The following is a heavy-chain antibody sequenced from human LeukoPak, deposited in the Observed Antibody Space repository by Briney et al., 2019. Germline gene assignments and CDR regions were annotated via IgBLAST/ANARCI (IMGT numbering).Heavy chain of an antibody. CDR3: ATEWYGELLVNDY. CDR1: GGSISSGGYS. Sequence: SETLSLTCAVSGGSISSGGYSWSWIPQLPGRGLEGIGYIYHSVTTYYNPSLESRVTISVDTSKNQFSLKLSSVTAADTAVYYCATEWYGELLVNDYWGQGTLVTVSS. D-gene: IGHD3-10*01. CDR2: IYHSVTT. J-gene: IGHJ4*02. V-gene: IGHV4-30-2*01.